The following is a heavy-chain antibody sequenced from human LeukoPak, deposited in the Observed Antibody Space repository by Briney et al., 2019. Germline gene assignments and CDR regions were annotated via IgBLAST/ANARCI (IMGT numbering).Heavy chain of an antibody. CDR3: ARDQGAYCGGDCYHSYWYFDL. V-gene: IGHV4-59*01. D-gene: IGHD2-21*02. Sequence: SETLSLTCTVSGGSISSYYWSWIRQPPGKGLEWIGCIYYSGSTNYNPSLKSRVTISVDTSKNQFSLKLSSVTAADTAVYYCARDQGAYCGGDCYHSYWYFDLWGRGTLVTVSS. J-gene: IGHJ2*01. CDR2: IYYSGST. CDR1: GGSISSYY.